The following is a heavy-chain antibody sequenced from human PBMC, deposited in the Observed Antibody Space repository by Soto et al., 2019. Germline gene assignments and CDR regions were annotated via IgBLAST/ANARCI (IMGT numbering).Heavy chain of an antibody. CDR1: GYSFNDYG. J-gene: IGHJ2*01. D-gene: IGHD2-15*01. Sequence: QVQLEQSGAEVKKPGASVRVSCKASGYSFNDYGMSWVRQAPGQGREWMGWIGPYEGVTNHAQTFQGRVTMTVDTSTTTADMELRSLRSDDTAIYYCARCYCSVGSCYTCWHFDLWGPGTLVTVTA. V-gene: IGHV1-18*01. CDR3: ARCYCSVGSCYTCWHFDL. CDR2: IGPYEGVT.